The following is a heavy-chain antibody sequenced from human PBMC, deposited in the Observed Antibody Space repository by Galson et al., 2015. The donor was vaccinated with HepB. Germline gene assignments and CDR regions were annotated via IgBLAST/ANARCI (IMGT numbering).Heavy chain of an antibody. Sequence: SVKVSCKASGYTFTSYAMNWVRQAPGQGLEWMGWINTNTGNPTYAQGFTGRFVFSLDTSVSTAYLQISSLKAEDTAVYYCARGVAEGAYNWFDPWGQGTLVTVSS. V-gene: IGHV7-4-1*02. J-gene: IGHJ5*02. CDR3: ARGVAEGAYNWFDP. D-gene: IGHD6-13*01. CDR1: GYTFTSYA. CDR2: INTNTGNP.